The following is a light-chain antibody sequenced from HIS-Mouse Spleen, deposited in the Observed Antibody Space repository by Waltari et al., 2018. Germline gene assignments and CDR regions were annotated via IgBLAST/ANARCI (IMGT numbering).Light chain of an antibody. Sequence: SYELTQPPSGSVSPGQTARNTCSGGALPKKYAYWYQQNSGQAPMLVIYEDSKRPSGIPERFSGSTSGTMATLTISGAQVEDEADYYCYSTDSSGNHRVFGGGTKLTVL. CDR1: ALPKKY. CDR3: YSTDSSGNHRV. CDR2: EDS. J-gene: IGLJ2*01. V-gene: IGLV3-10*01.